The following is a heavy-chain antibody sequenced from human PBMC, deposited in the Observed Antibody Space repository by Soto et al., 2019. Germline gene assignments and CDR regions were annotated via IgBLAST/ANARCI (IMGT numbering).Heavy chain of an antibody. D-gene: IGHD2-15*01. CDR2: IIPSLDIT. Sequence: SVKVSCKASGVTFISHTVSWVRQAPGQGLEWMGRIIPSLDITNYAQSFQGRVTITADKSTSTAYMDLSTLGSGDTAVYFCAREVDGNIRYWGQGTLVTVSS. J-gene: IGHJ4*02. CDR1: GVTFISHT. V-gene: IGHV1-69*04. CDR3: AREVDGNIRY.